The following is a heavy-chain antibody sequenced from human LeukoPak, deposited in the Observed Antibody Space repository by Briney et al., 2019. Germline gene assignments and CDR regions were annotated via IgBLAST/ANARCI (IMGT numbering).Heavy chain of an antibody. J-gene: IGHJ5*02. CDR2: INPNSGGT. D-gene: IGHD2-2*02. Sequence: ASVKVSCKASGYTFTGYYMHWVRQAPGQGLEWMGWINPNSGGTNYAQKFQGRVTMTRDTSICTAYMELSRLRSDDTAVYYCATSIVVVPAAIWGSNWFDPWGQGTLVTVSS. V-gene: IGHV1-2*02. CDR1: GYTFTGYY. CDR3: ATSIVVVPAAIWGSNWFDP.